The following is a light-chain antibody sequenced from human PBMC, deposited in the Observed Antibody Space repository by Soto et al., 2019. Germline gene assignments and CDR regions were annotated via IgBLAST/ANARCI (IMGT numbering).Light chain of an antibody. Sequence: EIVMTQSPATLSVSPGERATLSCRASESIGSDLAWYQQKPGQAPRLLIYGASTGATGVPAKFSGSGSGTEFTLTISSLQSEDFAVYYCQQYNNWPPGTFGQGTKVEIK. CDR2: GAS. CDR3: QQYNNWPPGT. CDR1: ESIGSD. V-gene: IGKV3-15*01. J-gene: IGKJ1*01.